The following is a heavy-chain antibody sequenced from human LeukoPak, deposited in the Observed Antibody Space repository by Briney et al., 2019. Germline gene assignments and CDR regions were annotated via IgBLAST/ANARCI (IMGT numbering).Heavy chain of an antibody. J-gene: IGHJ4*02. D-gene: IGHD3-10*01. Sequence: GGSLRLSCAASGFTFSSYGMHWVRQAPGKGLEWVAVISYDGSNKYYADSVKGRFTISRDNSKNTLYLQMNSLRAEDTAVYYCAKDRAGLGKTRLDYWGQGTLVTVSS. V-gene: IGHV3-30*18. CDR1: GFTFSSYG. CDR3: AKDRAGLGKTRLDY. CDR2: ISYDGSNK.